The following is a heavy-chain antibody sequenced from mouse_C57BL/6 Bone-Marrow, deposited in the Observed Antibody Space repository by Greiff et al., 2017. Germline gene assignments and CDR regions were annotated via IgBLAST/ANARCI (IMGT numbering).Heavy chain of an antibody. Sequence: QVQLQQSGAELMKPGASVKLSCKATGYTFTGYWIEWVKQRPGHGLEWIGELLPGSGSTNYNEKFKGKATFTADTSSNTAYMQRSSLTTEDSAIYYCARLRVIYYGYDGYFDVWGTGTTVTVSS. D-gene: IGHD2-2*01. CDR2: LLPGSGST. CDR3: ARLRVIYYGYDGYFDV. J-gene: IGHJ1*03. CDR1: GYTFTGYW. V-gene: IGHV1-9*01.